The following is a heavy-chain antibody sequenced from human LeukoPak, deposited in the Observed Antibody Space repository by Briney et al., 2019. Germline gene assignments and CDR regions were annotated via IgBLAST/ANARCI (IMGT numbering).Heavy chain of an antibody. J-gene: IGHJ3*01. V-gene: IGHV4-59*01. CDR1: GFTFSSAP. CDR3: ARAPMAITTSAFPDAFDF. D-gene: IGHD5-12*01. Sequence: GSLRLSCAASGFTFSSAPMSWVRQAPGKGLEWIGYVSYSGGTNYNPSLKRRVSISLDTSKNQFSLKLSSPAAADPAVYYCARAPMAITTSAFPDAFDFWGQGTMVTVSS. CDR2: VSYSGGT.